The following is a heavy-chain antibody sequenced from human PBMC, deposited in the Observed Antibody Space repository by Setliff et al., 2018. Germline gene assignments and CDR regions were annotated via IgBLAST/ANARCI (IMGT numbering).Heavy chain of an antibody. CDR3: ARLTGTDYYYYYMDV. CDR2: IDWDDDK. Sequence: SGPTLVNPPQTLTLTCTFSGFSLSTSGMCVSWIRQPPGKALEWLARIDWDDDKYYSTSLKTRLTISKDTSKNQVVLTMTNMDPVDTATYYCARLTGTDYYYYYMDVWGQGTTVTVSS. CDR1: GFSLSTSGMC. D-gene: IGHD1-7*01. V-gene: IGHV2-70*11. J-gene: IGHJ6*03.